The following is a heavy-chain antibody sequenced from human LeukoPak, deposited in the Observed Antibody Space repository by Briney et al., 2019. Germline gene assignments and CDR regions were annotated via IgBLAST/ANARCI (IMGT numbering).Heavy chain of an antibody. V-gene: IGHV3-21*01. D-gene: IGHD3-3*01. CDR2: ISSSSSHI. J-gene: IGHJ4*02. Sequence: SGGSLRLSCAASGFTFSNYKMNWVRQAPGMGLEWVSSISSSSSHIYYADSVKGRFTISRDNAQNSLYLQMNSLRAEDTAVYYCARDYDGDYVVYWGQGTLVTVSS. CDR3: ARDYDGDYVVY. CDR1: GFTFSNYK.